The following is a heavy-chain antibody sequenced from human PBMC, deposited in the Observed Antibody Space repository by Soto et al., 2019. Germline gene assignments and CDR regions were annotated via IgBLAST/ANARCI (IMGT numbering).Heavy chain of an antibody. J-gene: IGHJ6*02. CDR1: GGSISSGDYY. Sequence: KTSETLSLTCTVSGGSISSGDYYWSWIRQPPGKGLEWIGYIYYSGSTYYNPSLKSRVTISVDTSKNQFSLKLSSVTAADTAVYYCAREGPYYYGSGSYGYYGMDVWGQGTTVTVSS. V-gene: IGHV4-30-4*01. CDR2: IYYSGST. CDR3: AREGPYYYGSGSYGYYGMDV. D-gene: IGHD3-10*01.